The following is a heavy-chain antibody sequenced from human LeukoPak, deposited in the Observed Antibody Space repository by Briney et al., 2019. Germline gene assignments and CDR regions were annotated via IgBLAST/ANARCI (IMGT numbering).Heavy chain of an antibody. CDR3: AKRITVAGTAYYFDY. J-gene: IGHJ4*02. CDR1: GFSFSSYA. D-gene: IGHD6-19*01. V-gene: IGHV3-23*01. CDR2: ISVSGGGT. Sequence: GGSLGLSCAASGFSFSSYAMNWVRQAPGKGLEWVSAISVSGGGTYYADSVKGRFTISRDNSKSTVYLQMNSLRAEDTAVYYCAKRITVAGTAYYFDYWGQGTLVTVSS.